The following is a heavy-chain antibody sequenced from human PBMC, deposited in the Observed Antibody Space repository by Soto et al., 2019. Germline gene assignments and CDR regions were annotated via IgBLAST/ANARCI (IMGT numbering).Heavy chain of an antibody. V-gene: IGHV3-33*01. CDR3: ARDWVYDSSGYYYYYYYGMDV. D-gene: IGHD3-22*01. CDR1: GFTFSSYG. CDR2: IWYDGSNK. Sequence: LRLSCAASGFTFSSYGMHWVRQAPGKGLEWVAVIWYDGSNKYYADSVKGRFTISRDNSKNTLYLQMNSLRAEDTAVCYCARDWVYDSSGYYYYYYYGMDVWGQGTTVTVSS. J-gene: IGHJ6*02.